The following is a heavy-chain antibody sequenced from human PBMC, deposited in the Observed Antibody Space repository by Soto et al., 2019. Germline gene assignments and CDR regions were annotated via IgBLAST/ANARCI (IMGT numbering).Heavy chain of an antibody. CDR3: ARWGDFWSGYSTDFDY. CDR1: GSPFSSYW. D-gene: IGHD3-3*01. V-gene: IGHV3-7*01. CDR2: IKQDGSEK. J-gene: IGHJ4*02. Sequence: GGSLRLSCAASGSPFSSYWMSWVRQAPGKGLEWVANIKQDGSEKYYVDSVKGRFTISRDNAKNSLYLQMNSLRAEDTAVYYCARWGDFWSGYSTDFDYWGQGTLVTVSS.